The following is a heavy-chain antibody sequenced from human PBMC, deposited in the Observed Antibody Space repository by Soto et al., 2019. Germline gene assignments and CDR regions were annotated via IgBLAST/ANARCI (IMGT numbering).Heavy chain of an antibody. CDR3: AKALGELSPESFDY. CDR2: MSYDGNNQ. D-gene: IGHD3-16*02. Sequence: QVQLVESGGGVVQPGRSLRLSCAASGFTFSSYAMHWVRQALGKGLEWVAIMSYDGNNQYYADSVKGRFTISRDNFKNTLHLQMNSLRAEDTAVYYCAKALGELSPESFDYWGQGILVTVSS. V-gene: IGHV3-30*18. J-gene: IGHJ4*02. CDR1: GFTFSSYA.